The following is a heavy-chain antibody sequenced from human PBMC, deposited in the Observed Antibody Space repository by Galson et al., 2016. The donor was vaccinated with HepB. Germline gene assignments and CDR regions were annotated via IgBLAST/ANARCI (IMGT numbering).Heavy chain of an antibody. CDR3: ARVSFPSVVPPAVSDAFDF. CDR2: INYNSRYI. CDR1: GFTFTNYN. Sequence: SLRLSCAASGFTFTNYNFNWVRQAPGKGLEWVSSINYNSRYIYYAESMKGRFTISRDNAKNSLFLQMNSLRAEDTAVYFCARVSFPSVVPPAVSDAFDFWGQGTMVTVSS. J-gene: IGHJ3*01. D-gene: IGHD2-2*01. V-gene: IGHV3-21*01.